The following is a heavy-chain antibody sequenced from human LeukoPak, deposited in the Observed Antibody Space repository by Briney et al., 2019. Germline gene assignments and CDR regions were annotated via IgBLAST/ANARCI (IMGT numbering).Heavy chain of an antibody. J-gene: IGHJ6*04. CDR2: INHSGST. Sequence: PSETLSLTCTVYGGSFSGYYWSWIRQPPGKGLEWIGEINHSGSTNYNPSLKSRVTISVDTSKNQFSLKLSSVTAADTAVYYCARLPHYYGMDVWGKGTTVTVSS. V-gene: IGHV4-34*01. CDR3: ARLPHYYGMDV. CDR1: GGSFSGYY.